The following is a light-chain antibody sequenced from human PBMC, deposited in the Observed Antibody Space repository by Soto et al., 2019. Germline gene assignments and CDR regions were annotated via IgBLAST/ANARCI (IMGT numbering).Light chain of an antibody. J-gene: IGLJ2*01. CDR1: SSDVGAYNY. V-gene: IGLV2-14*01. CDR2: EVI. CDR3: SSYTSSSTLV. Sequence: QSVLTQPASVSGSPGQSITISCTATSSDVGAYNYVSWYQQYPGKAPKLMIYEVINRPSGVSNRFSGSKSGNTASLIISGLQVEDEADYYCSSYTSSSTLVFGGGTKLTVL.